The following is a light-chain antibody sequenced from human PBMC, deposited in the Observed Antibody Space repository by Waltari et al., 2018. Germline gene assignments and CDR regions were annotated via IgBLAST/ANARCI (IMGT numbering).Light chain of an antibody. CDR3: ATWDDSLNGRV. V-gene: IGLV1-44*01. Sequence: QSVLTQPPLASGSPGQSVTISCSVNSSNIGINTVPWYQQLPGTAPKLLIYANYHRPSGVPDRFSASKSDPSASLAISGLQSEDEADYFCATWDDSLNGRVFGGGTKLAVL. CDR2: ANY. CDR1: SSNIGINT. J-gene: IGLJ3*02.